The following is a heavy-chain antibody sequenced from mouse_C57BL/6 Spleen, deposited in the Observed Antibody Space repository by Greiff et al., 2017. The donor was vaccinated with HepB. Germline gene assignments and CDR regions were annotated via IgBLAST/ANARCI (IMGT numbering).Heavy chain of an antibody. Sequence: VQLQQSGPELVKPGASVKISCKASGYAFSSSWMNWVKQRPGKGLEWIGRIYPGDGDTNYNGKFKGKATLTADKSSSTAYMQLSSLTSEDSAVDFCARTYGNYVYWYFDVWGTGTTVTVSS. CDR1: GYAFSSSW. J-gene: IGHJ1*03. CDR3: ARTYGNYVYWYFDV. CDR2: IYPGDGDT. D-gene: IGHD2-1*01. V-gene: IGHV1-82*01.